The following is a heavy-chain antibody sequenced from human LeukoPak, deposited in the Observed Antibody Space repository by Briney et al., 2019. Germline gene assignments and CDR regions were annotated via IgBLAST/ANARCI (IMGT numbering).Heavy chain of an antibody. CDR2: INHSGST. CDR3: ARLRFLEWLSGLPLFDP. Sequence: SETLSLTCAVYGGSFSGYYWSWIRQPPGKGLEWIGEINHSGSTNYNPSLKSRVTISVDTSKNQFSLKLSSVTAADTAVYYCARLRFLEWLSGLPLFDPWGQRTLVTVSS. CDR1: GGSFSGYY. D-gene: IGHD3-3*01. J-gene: IGHJ5*02. V-gene: IGHV4-34*01.